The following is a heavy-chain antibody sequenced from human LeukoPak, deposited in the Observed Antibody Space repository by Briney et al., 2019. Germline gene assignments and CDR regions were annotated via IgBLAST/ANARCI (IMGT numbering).Heavy chain of an antibody. V-gene: IGHV4-34*01. Sequence: SETLSLTCAVYGGSFSGYYWSWIRQPPGKGLEWIGEINHSGSTNYNPSPKSRVTISVDTSKNQFSLKLSSVTAADTAVYYCARARPICTNGVCSDDFDYWGQGTLSPSPQ. CDR2: INHSGST. D-gene: IGHD2-8*01. CDR1: GGSFSGYY. CDR3: ARARPICTNGVCSDDFDY. J-gene: IGHJ4*02.